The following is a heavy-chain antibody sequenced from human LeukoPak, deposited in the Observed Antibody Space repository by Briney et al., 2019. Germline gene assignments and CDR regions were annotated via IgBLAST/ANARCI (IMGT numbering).Heavy chain of an antibody. J-gene: IGHJ4*02. Sequence: GGSLRLSCAASGFTFSSYAMHWVRQAPGKGLEWVAVISYDGSNKYYADSVKGRFTISRDNSKNTLYLQMNSLRAEDTAVYYCARIETYYYDSSGYPYYWGQGTLVTVSS. CDR1: GFTFSSYA. CDR3: ARIETYYYDSSGYPYY. D-gene: IGHD3-22*01. CDR2: ISYDGSNK. V-gene: IGHV3-30-3*01.